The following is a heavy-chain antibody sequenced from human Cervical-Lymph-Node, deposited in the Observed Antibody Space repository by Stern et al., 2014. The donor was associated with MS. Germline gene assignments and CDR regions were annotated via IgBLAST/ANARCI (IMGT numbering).Heavy chain of an antibody. D-gene: IGHD3-10*01. CDR2: VSYDGTQR. J-gene: IGHJ4*02. Sequence: VQLGEYGGGVVQPGRSLSLSCVASGFTFSTYAMPWVRQAPGKGLECVALVSYDGTQRNSTDSVKARFTISRDNSKNTLYLHMNSLRDEDTAVYFCARGGRGVGLEYWGQGALVTVSS. V-gene: IGHV3-30-3*01. CDR1: GFTFSTYA. CDR3: ARGGRGVGLEY.